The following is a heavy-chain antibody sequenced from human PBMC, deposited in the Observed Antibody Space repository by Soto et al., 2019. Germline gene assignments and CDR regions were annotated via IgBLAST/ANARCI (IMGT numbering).Heavy chain of an antibody. J-gene: IGHJ6*02. V-gene: IGHV1-69*13. Sequence: GASVKVSCKASGGTFSSYAISWVRQAPGQGLEWMGGIIPIFGTANYAQKFQGRVTLTADESTSTAYMELSSLRSEDTAVYYCARGYSEILTGLLGGDYGMDVWGQGTTVTVSS. D-gene: IGHD3-9*01. CDR1: GGTFSSYA. CDR3: ARGYSEILTGLLGGDYGMDV. CDR2: IIPIFGTA.